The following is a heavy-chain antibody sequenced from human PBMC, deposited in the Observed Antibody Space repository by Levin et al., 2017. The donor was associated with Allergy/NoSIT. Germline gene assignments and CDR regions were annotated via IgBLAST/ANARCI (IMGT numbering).Heavy chain of an antibody. CDR3: ARVAPDYYDSSGYYGSWYFDL. CDR1: RFSFDDYG. J-gene: IGHJ2*01. V-gene: IGHV3-20*01. D-gene: IGHD3-22*01. Sequence: GGSLRLSCAASRFSFDDYGMSWVRQAPGKGLEWVSGINWNGGSTGYADSVKGRFTISRDNAKNSLYLQMNSLRAEDTALYHCARVAPDYYDSSGYYGSWYFDLWGRGTLVTVSS. CDR2: INWNGGST.